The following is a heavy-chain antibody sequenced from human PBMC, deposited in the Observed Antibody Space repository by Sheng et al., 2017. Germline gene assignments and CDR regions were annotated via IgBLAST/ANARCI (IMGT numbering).Heavy chain of an antibody. CDR3: VRGGLVVVITMATY. D-gene: IGHD3-22*01. J-gene: IGHJ4*02. CDR1: GFTFNFNY. CDR2: IFSGGST. Sequence: EVQLVESGGGLIQPGGSLRLSCTASGFTFNFNYMNWVRQAPGKGLEWVSVIFSGGSTDYADSVKGRFTISRDNSKNTVYLQMNSLGAEDTAVYYCVRGGLVVVITMATYWGQGTLVTVSS. V-gene: IGHV3-53*01.